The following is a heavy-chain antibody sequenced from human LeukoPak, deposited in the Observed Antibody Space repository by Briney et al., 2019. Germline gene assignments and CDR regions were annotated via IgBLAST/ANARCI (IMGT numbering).Heavy chain of an antibody. J-gene: IGHJ4*02. V-gene: IGHV3-74*01. CDR3: ARDLRSAADY. CDR2: INTDGSGSGT. Sequence: PGGSLRLSCAVSGFTFSSDWMHWVRQAPGKGLVWVSRINTDGSGSGTSYADSVKGRFTISRDNAKNTLYLQMNSLRVEDTAVYYCARDLRSAADYWGQGTLVTVSS. CDR1: GFTFSSDW.